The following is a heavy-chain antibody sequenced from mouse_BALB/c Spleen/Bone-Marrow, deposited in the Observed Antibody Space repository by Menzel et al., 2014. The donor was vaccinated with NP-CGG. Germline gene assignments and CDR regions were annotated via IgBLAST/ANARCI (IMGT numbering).Heavy chain of an antibody. CDR3: ARWEYYAMDY. CDR2: IDPANGNT. D-gene: IGHD4-1*01. Sequence: EVQLQQSGAELVKPGAPVKLSCTASGFNIKDTYMHWVKQRPKQGLEWIGRIDPANGNTKYDPKFQGKATITADTSSNTAYLQLSSLTSEDTAVYYCARWEYYAMDYWGQGTSVTVSS. V-gene: IGHV14-3*02. J-gene: IGHJ4*01. CDR1: GFNIKDTY.